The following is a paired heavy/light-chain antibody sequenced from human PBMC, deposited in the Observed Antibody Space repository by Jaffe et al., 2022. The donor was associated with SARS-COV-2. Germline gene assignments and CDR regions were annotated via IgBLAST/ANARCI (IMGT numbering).Light chain of an antibody. CDR3: SSYTSSGSWV. CDR2: DVS. J-gene: IGLJ3*02. V-gene: IGLV2-14*01. CDR1: SSDIGSYNY. Sequence: QSALTQPASVSGSPGQSITISCTGTSSDIGSYNYVSWYQQHPGKAPKLMIYDVSNRPSGVSNRFSGSKSGNTASLTISGLQAEDEADYYCSSYTSSGSWVFGGGTEVTVL.
Heavy chain of an antibody. V-gene: IGHV3-23*01. J-gene: IGHJ6*02. Sequence: EVQLLESGGGLVQPGGSLRLSCAASGFTFSTYAMSWVRQAPGKGLEWVSAFTGSGSSTYYADSVKGRFTISRDKSKDTLYLQVNSLRAEDTAVYYCASFVSGYYYYGMDVWGQGTTVTVSS. CDR1: GFTFSTYA. CDR2: FTGSGSST. CDR3: ASFVSGYYYYGMDV.